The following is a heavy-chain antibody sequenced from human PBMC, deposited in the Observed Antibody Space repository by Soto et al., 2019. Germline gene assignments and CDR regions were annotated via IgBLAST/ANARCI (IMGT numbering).Heavy chain of an antibody. CDR2: IHYSGST. Sequence: SETLSLTCTVSGGSISSYYWSWIRQPPGKGLEWIGYIHYSGSTNYNPSLNSRVTISVDTSKNQFSLKLSSVTAADTVVYYCARHSGIRGSGSSKYYFDYWGQGTLVTVSS. D-gene: IGHD3-10*01. V-gene: IGHV4-59*08. CDR3: ARHSGIRGSGSSKYYFDY. CDR1: GGSISSYY. J-gene: IGHJ4*02.